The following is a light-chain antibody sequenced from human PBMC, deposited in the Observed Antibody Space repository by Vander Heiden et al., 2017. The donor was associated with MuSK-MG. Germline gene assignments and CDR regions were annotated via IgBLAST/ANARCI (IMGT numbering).Light chain of an antibody. J-gene: IGKJ4*01. V-gene: IGKV3-20*01. CDR2: GSS. CDR1: PSISSTA. Sequence: LTRPPVTLPLSPVESATLSCRAGPSISSTALTWYQQRPGQAPRLLLCGSSNRATGVPDRCSGGGSGKYFILTISRLEPEDFAVYYWQTDDYSVLTFGGGTKVEIK. CDR3: QTDDYSVLT.